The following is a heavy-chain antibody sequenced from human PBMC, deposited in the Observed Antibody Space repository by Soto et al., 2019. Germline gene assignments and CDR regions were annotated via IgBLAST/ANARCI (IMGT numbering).Heavy chain of an antibody. Sequence: SETLSLTCTVSGGSVSSGSYYWNWIRQPPGKGLEWIGYIFYSGSTNYNPSLKSRVTISVDTSKNQFSLKLSSVTAADTAVYYCARGMSGDLTWALYWGQGTLVTVSS. CDR1: GGSVSSGSYY. CDR3: ARGMSGDLTWALY. V-gene: IGHV4-61*01. CDR2: IFYSGST. J-gene: IGHJ4*02. D-gene: IGHD3-3*01.